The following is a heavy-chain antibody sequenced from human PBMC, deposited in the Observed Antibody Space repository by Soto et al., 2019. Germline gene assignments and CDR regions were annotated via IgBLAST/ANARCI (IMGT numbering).Heavy chain of an antibody. CDR3: VGALTYEVPYYYYGMDV. J-gene: IGHJ6*02. V-gene: IGHV3-7*01. CDR1: GFMFSTYL. Sequence: EVQLVECGGGLVQPGGSLRLSCTASGFMFSTYLMSWVRQAPGKGLEWVANIRQGGNEKFYVDSVKGRFTISRDNAKKSLYLQMNSLRAEDTAVYYCVGALTYEVPYYYYGMDVWGQGTTVTVSS. CDR2: IRQGGNEK. D-gene: IGHD3-16*01.